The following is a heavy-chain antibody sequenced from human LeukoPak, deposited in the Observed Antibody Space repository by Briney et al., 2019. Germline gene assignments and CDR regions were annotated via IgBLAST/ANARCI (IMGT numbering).Heavy chain of an antibody. D-gene: IGHD3-10*01. J-gene: IGHJ4*02. CDR1: GFTFADYG. Sequence: GGSLRLSCADSGFTFADYGMSWVRQAPGKGLEWVSGINRNGGSTGYADSVKGRFTISRDNAKNSLYLQMNSLRAEDTALYYCVRGFRGGPFDYWGQGTLVTVSS. CDR2: INRNGGST. V-gene: IGHV3-20*04. CDR3: VRGFRGGPFDY.